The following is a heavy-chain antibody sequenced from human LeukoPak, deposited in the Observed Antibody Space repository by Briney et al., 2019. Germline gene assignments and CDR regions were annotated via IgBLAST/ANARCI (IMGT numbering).Heavy chain of an antibody. V-gene: IGHV3-7*01. CDR1: EFTFSSYW. J-gene: IGHJ4*02. CDR2: IKEDGSEI. D-gene: IGHD6-13*01. CDR3: VRGAGYSNL. Sequence: PGGSLRLSCAASEFTFSSYWMGWVRHAPGKGLESVANIKEDGSEIYHVDSVKGRFTISRDNPKRSLYLQINSLTADDTAVYYCVRGAGYSNLWGQGTLVTVSS.